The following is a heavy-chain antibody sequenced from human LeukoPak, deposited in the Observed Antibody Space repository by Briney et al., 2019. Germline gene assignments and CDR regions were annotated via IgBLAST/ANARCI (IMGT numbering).Heavy chain of an antibody. CDR3: AKNTQYSGYYDC. Sequence: GGSLRLSCAASGFTFSSYPMTWVRQAPGKGPEWVSFISDSGGITYYAHSVKGRFTISRDNSKNTLYLQMNSLRAEDTAVYYCAKNTQYSGYYDCWGQGTLVAVSS. J-gene: IGHJ4*02. D-gene: IGHD6-6*01. CDR1: GFTFSSYP. V-gene: IGHV3-23*01. CDR2: ISDSGGIT.